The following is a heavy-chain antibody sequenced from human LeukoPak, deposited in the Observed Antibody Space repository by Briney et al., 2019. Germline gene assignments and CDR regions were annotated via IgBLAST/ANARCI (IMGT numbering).Heavy chain of an antibody. CDR1: GGSFSGYY. V-gene: IGHV4-34*01. D-gene: IGHD3-3*01. CDR3: ARRRITIFGVVIYNWFDP. CDR2: INHSGST. J-gene: IGHJ5*02. Sequence: PSETLSLTCAVYGGSFSGYYWSWIRQSPGKGLEWIGEINHSGSTNYNPSLKSRVTISVDTSKNQFSLKLSSVTAADTAVYYCARRRITIFGVVIYNWFDPWGQGTLVTVSS.